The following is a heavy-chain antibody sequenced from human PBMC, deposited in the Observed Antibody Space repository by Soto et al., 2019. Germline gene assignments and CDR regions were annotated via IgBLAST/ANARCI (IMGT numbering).Heavy chain of an antibody. CDR2: INPNSGGT. V-gene: IGHV1-2*04. J-gene: IGHJ5*02. Sequence: QVQLVQSGAEVKKPGASVKVSCKASGYTFTGYYMHWVRQAPGQGLEWMGWINPNSGGTNYAQKFQGWVTMTRDTSISTAYMELSRLRSDDTAVYYCARGVPSGYDLWFGNDENWFDPWGQGTLVTVSS. CDR3: ARGVPSGYDLWFGNDENWFDP. CDR1: GYTFTGYY. D-gene: IGHD5-12*01.